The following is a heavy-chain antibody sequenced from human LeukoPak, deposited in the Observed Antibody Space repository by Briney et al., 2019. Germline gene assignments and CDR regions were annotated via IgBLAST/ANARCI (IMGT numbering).Heavy chain of an antibody. Sequence: ASVKVSCKASGYTFSSYYMHWVRQAPGQGLEWMGIINPSGGRTSYAQKFQGRVTMTRDMSTSTVYMELSSLRAEDTAVYYCAKEVSHDYVDYWGQGTLVTVSS. CDR1: GYTFSSYY. CDR2: INPSGGRT. J-gene: IGHJ4*02. CDR3: AKEVSHDYVDY. V-gene: IGHV1-46*01.